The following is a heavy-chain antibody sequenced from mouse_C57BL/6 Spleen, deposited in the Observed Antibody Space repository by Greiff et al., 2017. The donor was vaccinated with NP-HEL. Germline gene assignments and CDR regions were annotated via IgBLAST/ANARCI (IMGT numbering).Heavy chain of an antibody. Sequence: EVQRVESGGGLVKPGGSLKLSCAASGFTFSDYGMHWVRQAPEKGLEWVAYISSGSSTIYYADTVKGRFTISRDNAKNTLFLQMTSLRSEDTAMYYCARSTVVALLYWYFDVWGTGTTVTVSS. J-gene: IGHJ1*03. CDR1: GFTFSDYG. V-gene: IGHV5-17*01. CDR2: ISSGSSTI. D-gene: IGHD1-1*01. CDR3: ARSTVVALLYWYFDV.